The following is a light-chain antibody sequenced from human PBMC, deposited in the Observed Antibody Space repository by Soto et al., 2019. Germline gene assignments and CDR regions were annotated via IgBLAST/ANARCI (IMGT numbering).Light chain of an antibody. CDR1: QGISSY. CDR2: AAS. Sequence: IQLTQSPSSLSASVGDRVTIPCRASQGISSYVAWYQQKPGKAPKLLIYAASTLQSGVPSRFSGSGSGTEFTLTISSLQSEDFAVYYCQQYNNWPRTFGQGTKVDIK. CDR3: QQYNNWPRT. V-gene: IGKV1-9*01. J-gene: IGKJ1*01.